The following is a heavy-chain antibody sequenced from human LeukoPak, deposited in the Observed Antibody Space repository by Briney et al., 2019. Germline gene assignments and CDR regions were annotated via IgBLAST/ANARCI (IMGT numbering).Heavy chain of an antibody. J-gene: IGHJ4*02. Sequence: SVKVSCKASGGTFSSYAISWVRRAPGQGLEWMGGIIPIFGTANYAQKFQGRVTITADESTSTAYMELSSLRSEDTAVYYCARDGSGSYRSIDYWGQGTLVTVSS. CDR1: GGTFSSYA. CDR3: ARDGSGSYRSIDY. D-gene: IGHD3-10*01. CDR2: IIPIFGTA. V-gene: IGHV1-69*13.